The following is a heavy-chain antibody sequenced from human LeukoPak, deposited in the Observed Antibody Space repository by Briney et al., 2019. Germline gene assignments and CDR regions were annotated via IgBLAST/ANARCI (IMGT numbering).Heavy chain of an antibody. Sequence: PGGSLRLSCAASGFTFSNAWMSWVRQAPGKGLEWVGRIKSKTDGGTTDYAAPVKGRFTISRGDSKNTLYLQMNSLKTEDTAVYYCTTDPYPAAYCSSTSCYDLYWGQGTLVTVSS. D-gene: IGHD2-2*01. CDR1: GFTFSNAW. V-gene: IGHV3-15*01. CDR2: IKSKTDGGTT. J-gene: IGHJ4*02. CDR3: TTDPYPAAYCSSTSCYDLY.